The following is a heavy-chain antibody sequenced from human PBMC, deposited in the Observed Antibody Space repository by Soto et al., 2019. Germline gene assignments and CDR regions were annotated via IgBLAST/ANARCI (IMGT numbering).Heavy chain of an antibody. CDR1: GFTFSSYG. D-gene: IGHD3-16*01. V-gene: IGHV3-23*01. Sequence: GGSLRLSCAASGFTFSSYGMHWVRQAPGKGLESVSLVSATAGTTYYTDSVKGRFTISRDNSRNTVYLQMNSLRADDTAVYYCAKDRLAGGFAYWGQGTLVTVSS. CDR2: VSATAGTT. CDR3: AKDRLAGGFAY. J-gene: IGHJ4*02.